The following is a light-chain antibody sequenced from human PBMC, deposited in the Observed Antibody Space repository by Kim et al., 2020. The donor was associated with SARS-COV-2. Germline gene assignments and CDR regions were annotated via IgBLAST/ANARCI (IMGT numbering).Light chain of an antibody. CDR1: HSLQHIDGNIH. J-gene: IGKJ2*03. Sequence: QPASISCRSSHSLQHIDGNIHLTWFQQRPGQSPRRLIYTVSNRDSWVPDRFSGCGSASDFTLIISRVEAEDVGIYFCMQGTHWPHSLGQGTKLEI. CDR2: TVS. CDR3: MQGTHWPHS. V-gene: IGKV2-30*02.